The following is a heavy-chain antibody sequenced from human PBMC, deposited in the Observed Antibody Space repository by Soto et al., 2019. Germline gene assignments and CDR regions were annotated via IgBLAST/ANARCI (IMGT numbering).Heavy chain of an antibody. CDR3: ARDNPATILDYSYGMDV. D-gene: IGHD5-12*01. Sequence: SQTLSLTFAISGDSVSSNSAAWNCISQSPSRGLEWLGRTYYRSKWYNDYAVSVKSRITINPDTSKNQFSLQLNSVTPEDTAMYYCARDNPATILDYSYGMDVWGQGTTVTVSS. CDR2: TYYRSKWYN. CDR1: GDSVSSNSAA. J-gene: IGHJ6*02. V-gene: IGHV6-1*01.